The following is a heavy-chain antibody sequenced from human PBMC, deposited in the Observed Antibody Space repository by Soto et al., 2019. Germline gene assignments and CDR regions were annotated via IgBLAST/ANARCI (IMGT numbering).Heavy chain of an antibody. D-gene: IGHD4-17*01. V-gene: IGHV4-39*01. CDR1: GGSLTSNSYY. Sequence: PSETLSLTCTVSGGSLTSNSYYWGWIRQPPGKGLEWIGSFYYSQSTYFNPSLKSRVTISVETSKNRYSLRLSAVTAADTAVYYCARRSTVTYDYWGQGILVTVSS. CDR3: ARRSTVTYDY. CDR2: FYYSQST. J-gene: IGHJ4*02.